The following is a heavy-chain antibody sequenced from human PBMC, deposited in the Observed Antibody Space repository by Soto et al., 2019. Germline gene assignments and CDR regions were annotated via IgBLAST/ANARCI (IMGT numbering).Heavy chain of an antibody. CDR3: ARGTSSPPAFDY. Sequence: QVQLVQSGAEVKKSGASVKVSCKASGYTFTGHYIHWVRQAPGQGPEWVGEIGPNKGDTKYAQKFQGRVTMTRDTSISTVYMELRSLRSDDTAVYYCARGTSSPPAFDYWGQGTLVTVSS. J-gene: IGHJ4*02. V-gene: IGHV1-2*02. D-gene: IGHD6-13*01. CDR1: GYTFTGHY. CDR2: IGPNKGDT.